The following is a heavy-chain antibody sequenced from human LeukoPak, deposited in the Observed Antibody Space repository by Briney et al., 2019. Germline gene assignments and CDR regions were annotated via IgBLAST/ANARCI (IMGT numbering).Heavy chain of an antibody. V-gene: IGHV5-51*01. D-gene: IGHD5-12*01. CDR2: IYPGDSDT. CDR1: GYRFTTYW. CDR3: ARQITDQSSGYDSIDY. J-gene: IGHJ4*02. Sequence: GESLNISCRASGYRFTTYWIAWVRQMPGKGLEWMGIIYPGDSDTRYSPSFEGQVTISADKSITTAYLQWSSLKASDTAMYYCARQITDQSSGYDSIDYWGQGTLVTISS.